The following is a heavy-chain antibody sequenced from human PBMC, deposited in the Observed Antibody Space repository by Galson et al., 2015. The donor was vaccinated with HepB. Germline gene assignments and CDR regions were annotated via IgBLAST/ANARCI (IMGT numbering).Heavy chain of an antibody. J-gene: IGHJ4*02. CDR2: IYGGGST. D-gene: IGHD3-22*01. Sequence: SLRLSCAASGFTVSSNYMSWVRQAPGKGLEWVSVIYGGGSTYYADSVKGRFSISRDNSKNTFSLQMSSLRAEDTAVYYCARGTPYNFAISGYFPLYYLDSWGQGTLVTVSS. V-gene: IGHV3-66*02. CDR1: GFTVSSNY. CDR3: ARGTPYNFAISGYFPLYYLDS.